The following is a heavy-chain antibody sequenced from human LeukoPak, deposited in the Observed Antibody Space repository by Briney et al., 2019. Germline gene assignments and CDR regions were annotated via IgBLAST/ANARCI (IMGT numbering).Heavy chain of an antibody. CDR2: IYYNGNT. J-gene: IGHJ4*02. CDR1: GGSISSSSFY. Sequence: PSETLSLTCTVSGGSISSSSFYWGWIRQPPGKGLDWIGSIYYNGNTYYNPSLKSRVTVSVDLSKNQFSVKLSSVTVADTAVYYCARDATGEIYFDYWGQGTLVTVSS. D-gene: IGHD7-27*01. V-gene: IGHV4-39*02. CDR3: ARDATGEIYFDY.